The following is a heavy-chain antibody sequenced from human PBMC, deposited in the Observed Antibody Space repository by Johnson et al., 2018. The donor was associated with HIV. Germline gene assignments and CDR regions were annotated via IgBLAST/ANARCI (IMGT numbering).Heavy chain of an antibody. Sequence: VQLVESGGGLVQPGGSLRLSCAASGFTFSSYAMSWVRQAPGKGLEWVSPISGSGGSTYYADSVKGRFTISRDNSKNTLYLQMNSLRADDTAVYYCAKVLSFGESLLIDAFDIWGQGTMVTVSS. V-gene: IGHV3-23*04. CDR3: AKVLSFGESLLIDAFDI. D-gene: IGHD3-10*01. CDR2: ISGSGGST. CDR1: GFTFSSYA. J-gene: IGHJ3*02.